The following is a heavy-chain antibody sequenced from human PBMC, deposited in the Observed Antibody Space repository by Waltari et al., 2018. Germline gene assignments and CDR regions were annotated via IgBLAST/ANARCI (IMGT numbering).Heavy chain of an antibody. V-gene: IGHV3-7*01. Sequence: EVQLVESGGNLVQPGGSLRLSCVASGFTFSNYYMMWVRQAPGKGREWVANIKGDGSAKNYMDSVRGRFTISRDNAKNSVYMQLNSLRDDDTAVYYCVRDGLIHAADYWGQGTLVSVSS. CDR3: VRDGLIHAADY. CDR1: GFTFSNYY. CDR2: IKGDGSAK. D-gene: IGHD2-15*01. J-gene: IGHJ4*02.